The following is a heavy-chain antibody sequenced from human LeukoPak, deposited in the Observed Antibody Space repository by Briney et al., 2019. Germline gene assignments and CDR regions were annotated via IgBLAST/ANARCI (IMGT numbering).Heavy chain of an antibody. CDR3: ARIYSNSWYTALDY. D-gene: IGHD6-13*01. J-gene: IGHJ4*02. V-gene: IGHV3-21*01. CDR1: GFTFSSYS. Sequence: GGSLRLSCAASGFTFSSYSMNWVRQARGKGLEWVSSISSSSSYIYYADSVKGRFTISRDNAKNSLYLQMNSLRAEDTAVYYCARIYSNSWYTALDYWGQGTLVTVSS. CDR2: ISSSSSYI.